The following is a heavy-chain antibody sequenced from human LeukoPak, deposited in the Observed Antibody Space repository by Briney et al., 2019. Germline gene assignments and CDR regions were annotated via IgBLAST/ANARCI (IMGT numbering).Heavy chain of an antibody. CDR2: ISGNGGSI. J-gene: IGHJ4*02. CDR1: GFTFSSYV. Sequence: GGSLRLSCAASGFTFSSYVMSWVRQAPGKGLEWVSAISGNGGSIYYAESVKGRFTISRDNSKNTLFLRMNSLRAEDTAVYFCAKDGPCWGQGTLVTVSS. CDR3: AKDGPC. V-gene: IGHV3-23*01. D-gene: IGHD3/OR15-3a*01.